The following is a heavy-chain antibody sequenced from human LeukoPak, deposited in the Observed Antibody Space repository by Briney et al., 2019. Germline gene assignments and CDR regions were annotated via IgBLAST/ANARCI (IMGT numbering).Heavy chain of an antibody. CDR1: GFTFSSYG. D-gene: IGHD2-2*01. Sequence: GGSLRLSCAASGFTFSSYGMHWVRQAPGQGLEWVAVIWNDGSNKYYVDSVKGRFTISRDNSKNTLYLQMNSLRTEDTAVYYCARGYCSSTSCLFDYWGQGTLVTVSS. CDR3: ARGYCSSTSCLFDY. V-gene: IGHV3-33*01. J-gene: IGHJ4*02. CDR2: IWNDGSNK.